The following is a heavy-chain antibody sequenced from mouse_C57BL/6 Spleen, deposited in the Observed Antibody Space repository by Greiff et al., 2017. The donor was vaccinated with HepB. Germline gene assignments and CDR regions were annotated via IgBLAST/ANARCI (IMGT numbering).Heavy chain of an antibody. V-gene: IGHV14-4*01. CDR1: GFNIKDDY. CDR2: IDPENGDT. D-gene: IGHD2-12*01. CDR3: TRVTINYFDY. J-gene: IGHJ2*01. Sequence: EVQLQQSGAELVRPGASVKLSCTASGFNIKDDYMHWVKQRPEQGLEWIGWIDPENGDTEYASKFQGKATITADTSSTTAYLQLSSLTSEYTAVYYCTRVTINYFDYWGQGTTLTVSS.